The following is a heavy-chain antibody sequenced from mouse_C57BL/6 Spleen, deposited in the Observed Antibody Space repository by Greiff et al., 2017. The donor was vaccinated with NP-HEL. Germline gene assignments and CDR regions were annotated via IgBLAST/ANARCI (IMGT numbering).Heavy chain of an antibody. Sequence: VKLMESGAELARPGASVKLSCKASGYTFTSYGISWVKQRTGQGLEWIGEIYPRSGNTYYNEKFKGKATLTADKSSSTAYMELRSLTSEDSAVYFCARWGTTAPFAYWGQGTLVTVSA. V-gene: IGHV1-81*01. J-gene: IGHJ3*01. CDR3: ARWGTTAPFAY. D-gene: IGHD1-2*01. CDR1: GYTFTSYG. CDR2: IYPRSGNT.